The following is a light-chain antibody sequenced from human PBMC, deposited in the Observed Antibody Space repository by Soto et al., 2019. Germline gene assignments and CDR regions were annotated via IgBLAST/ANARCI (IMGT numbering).Light chain of an antibody. Sequence: QSVLTPPPSVSGAPGQRVTISCTGSSSNLGAGYDVHWYQQLPGTAPKFLIYNNSSRPSGVSDRFSGSKSGTSASLAITGLQAEDESDCYCQSYDSRLSGSNVFGTGTKLTVL. CDR1: SSNLGAGYD. CDR2: NNS. J-gene: IGLJ1*01. CDR3: QSYDSRLSGSNV. V-gene: IGLV1-40*01.